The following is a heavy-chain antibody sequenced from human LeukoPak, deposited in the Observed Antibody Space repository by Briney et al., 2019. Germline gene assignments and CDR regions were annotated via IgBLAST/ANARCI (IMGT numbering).Heavy chain of an antibody. D-gene: IGHD6-19*01. Sequence: SETLSLTCTVSGGSISSYYWSWIRQPAGKGLEWIGRIYTSGSTNYNPSLKSRVTMSVDTSKNQFSLKLSSVTAADTAVYYCARGFFSDWDNWFDPWGQGTLVTVSS. J-gene: IGHJ5*02. CDR2: IYTSGST. CDR1: GGSISSYY. CDR3: ARGFFSDWDNWFDP. V-gene: IGHV4-4*07.